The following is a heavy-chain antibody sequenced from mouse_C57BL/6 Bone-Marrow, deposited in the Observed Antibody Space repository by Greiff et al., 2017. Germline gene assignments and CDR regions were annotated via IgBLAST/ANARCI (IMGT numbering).Heavy chain of an antibody. CDR1: GFSLTSYG. CDR2: IWSGGST. CDR3: ARSWAFDY. J-gene: IGHJ2*01. V-gene: IGHV2-2*01. Sequence: QVQLKESGPGLVQPSPCLSITCTASGFSLTSYGVHWVRQSPGKGLEWLGVIWSGGSTDYYAAFITSLSISKDNSKSQVFFKMNSLQADDTAIYYCARSWAFDYWGKGTTLTVSS. D-gene: IGHD4-1*01.